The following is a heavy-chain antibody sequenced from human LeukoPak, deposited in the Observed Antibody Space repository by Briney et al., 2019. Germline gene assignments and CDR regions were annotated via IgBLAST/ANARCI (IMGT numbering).Heavy chain of an antibody. V-gene: IGHV4-61*01. D-gene: IGHD1-26*01. CDR3: ARGGASSIPLDY. CDR2: ISNSGST. CDR1: GGSIGGNSY. Sequence: PSETLSLTCTVTGGSIGGNSYWSWIRQPPGKGPEWIGHISNSGSTYYSPSLSSRVTISLDTSKNQFSLKLRSVTAADTAVYYCARGGASSIPLDYWGRGTLVTVSS. J-gene: IGHJ4*02.